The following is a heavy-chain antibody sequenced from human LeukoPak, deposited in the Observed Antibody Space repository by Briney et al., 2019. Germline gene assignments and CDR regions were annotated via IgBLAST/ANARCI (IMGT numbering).Heavy chain of an antibody. CDR2: ISYDGSNK. V-gene: IGHV3-30-3*01. CDR3: ARDRTGYYGSGSYYMGWFDP. J-gene: IGHJ5*02. Sequence: GGSLRLSCAAPGFTFSRYAMHWVRQAPGKGLEWVAVISYDGSNKYYADSVKGRFTISRDNSKNTLYLQMNSLRAEDTAVHYCARDRTGYYGSGSYYMGWFDPWGQGTLVTVSS. D-gene: IGHD3-10*01. CDR1: GFTFSRYA.